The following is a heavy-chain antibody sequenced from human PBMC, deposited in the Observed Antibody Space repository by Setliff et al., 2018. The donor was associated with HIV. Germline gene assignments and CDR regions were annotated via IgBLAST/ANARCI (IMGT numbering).Heavy chain of an antibody. D-gene: IGHD3-9*01. CDR1: GYTFTAYG. CDR3: ARGYDILTGYRNPAFDI. V-gene: IGHV1-69*10. Sequence: GASVKVSCKPSGYTFTAYGLSWVRQAPGQGLEWMGGIIPILGIANYAQKFQGRVTMTRDTSTSTVYMELSSLRSEDTAVYYCARGYDILTGYRNPAFDIWGQGTMVTVSS. J-gene: IGHJ3*02. CDR2: IIPILGIA.